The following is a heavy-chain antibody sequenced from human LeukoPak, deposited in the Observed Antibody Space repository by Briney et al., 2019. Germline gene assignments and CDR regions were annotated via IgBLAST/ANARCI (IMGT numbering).Heavy chain of an antibody. D-gene: IGHD3-3*01. J-gene: IGHJ6*02. Sequence: GGSLRLSCAASGFTFSSYAMSWVRQAPGKGLEWVANIRQDGSEKYYVGSVKGRFTISRDNAKNSLYLQMNSLRAEDTAVYYCARDYDFWRVYYYYGMDVWGQGTTVTVSS. V-gene: IGHV3-7*01. CDR3: ARDYDFWRVYYYYGMDV. CDR2: IRQDGSEK. CDR1: GFTFSSYA.